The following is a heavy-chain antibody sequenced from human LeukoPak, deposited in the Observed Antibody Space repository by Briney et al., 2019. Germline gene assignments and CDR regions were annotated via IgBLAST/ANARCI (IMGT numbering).Heavy chain of an antibody. CDR2: TYASGFT. J-gene: IGHJ4*02. CDR1: GASISSGSSS. V-gene: IGHV4-61*02. Sequence: PSQTLSLTCTVSGASISSGSSSWTWIRQPAGKGLEWIGRTYASGFTNYNPSLGSRVTISVDTSKNQFSLNLNSETAADTAMYYCASPLFCSGGTCFDYWGQGALVTVSS. CDR3: ASPLFCSGGTCFDY. D-gene: IGHD2-15*01.